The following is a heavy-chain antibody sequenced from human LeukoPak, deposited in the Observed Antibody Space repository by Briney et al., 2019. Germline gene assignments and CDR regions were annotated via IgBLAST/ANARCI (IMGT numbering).Heavy chain of an antibody. J-gene: IGHJ4*02. CDR3: ARAEQYQLLLH. Sequence: GASVKVSCKASGYTFTSYGITWVRQAPGQGLEWMGWISAYNGNTNYAQKLQGRVTMTTDTPTSTAYLDLRSLRSDDTAVYYCARAEQYQLLLHWGQGTLVTVSS. D-gene: IGHD2-2*01. V-gene: IGHV1-18*01. CDR2: ISAYNGNT. CDR1: GYTFTSYG.